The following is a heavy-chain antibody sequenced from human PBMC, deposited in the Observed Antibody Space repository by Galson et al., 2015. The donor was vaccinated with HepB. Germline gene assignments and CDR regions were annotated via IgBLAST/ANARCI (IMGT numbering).Heavy chain of an antibody. CDR2: IIPIFGTA. CDR3: ARVSAGSSLPYYYYYYMDV. D-gene: IGHD6-6*01. V-gene: IGHV1-69*13. Sequence: SVKVSCKASGGTFSSYAISWVRQAPGQGLEWMGGIIPIFGTANYAQKFQGRVTITADESTSTAYMELSSLRSEDTAVYYCARVSAGSSLPYYYYYYMDVWGKGTTVTVSS. J-gene: IGHJ6*03. CDR1: GGTFSSYA.